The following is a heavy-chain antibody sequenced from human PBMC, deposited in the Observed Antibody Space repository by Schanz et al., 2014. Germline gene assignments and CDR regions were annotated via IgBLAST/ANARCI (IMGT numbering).Heavy chain of an antibody. Sequence: QVQLVQSGAEVKKPGSSVKFSCKASGGTFSSYSISWVRQAPGQGLEWMGRIIPILGIANYAQKFQGRVTNTADKSSSTADMDLSSLRTEDTAVYYCARSNYYDNSDYYNAFDYWGQGTLVTVSS. CDR2: IIPILGIA. CDR3: ARSNYYDNSDYYNAFDY. CDR1: GGTFSSYS. V-gene: IGHV1-69*02. J-gene: IGHJ4*02. D-gene: IGHD3-22*01.